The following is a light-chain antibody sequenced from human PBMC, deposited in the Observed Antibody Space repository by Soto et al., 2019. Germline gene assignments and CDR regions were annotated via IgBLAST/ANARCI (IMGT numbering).Light chain of an antibody. CDR3: QQRSSWRVT. CDR1: QSVSTF. V-gene: IGKV3-11*01. Sequence: EIVLTQFPATLSLSPGERATLSCRASQSVSTFLAWYQQKPGQAPRLVVYDASKRATGIPARFSGSGSGTDFTLTISSLEHEDFEVYYCQQRSSWRVTLGGGTKVDIK. CDR2: DAS. J-gene: IGKJ4*01.